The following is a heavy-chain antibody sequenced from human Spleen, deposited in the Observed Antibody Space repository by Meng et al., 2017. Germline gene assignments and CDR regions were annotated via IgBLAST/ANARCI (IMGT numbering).Heavy chain of an antibody. V-gene: IGHV3-48*03. CDR2: ISSSGSTI. CDR1: GFTFSSYA. D-gene: IGHD3-10*01. CDR3: ARDRAGDYGSGNYYYYGMDV. Sequence: SCKASGFTFSSYAMHWVRQAPGKGLEWVSFISSSGSTIYYADSVKVRFTISRDNAKNSLYLQMNSLRAEDTAVYYCARDRAGDYGSGNYYYYGMDVWGQGTTVTVSS. J-gene: IGHJ6*02.